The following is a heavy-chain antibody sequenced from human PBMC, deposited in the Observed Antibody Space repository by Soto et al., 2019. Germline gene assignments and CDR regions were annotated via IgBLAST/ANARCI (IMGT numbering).Heavy chain of an antibody. J-gene: IGHJ5*02. CDR1: GYTFTSYA. Sequence: GASVKVSFKASGYTFTSYAMHWGRQAPGQRLELMGWINAGNGNTKYSQKFQGRVTITRDTSASTAYMELSSLRSEDTAVYYCARAARIAARGWFDPWGQGTLVTVSS. D-gene: IGHD6-6*01. CDR3: ARAARIAARGWFDP. V-gene: IGHV1-3*01. CDR2: INAGNGNT.